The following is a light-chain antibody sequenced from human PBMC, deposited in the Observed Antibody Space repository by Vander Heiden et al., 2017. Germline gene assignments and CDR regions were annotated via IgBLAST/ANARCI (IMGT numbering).Light chain of an antibody. Sequence: AIRMTQSPSSFSASAGDRVTITCRASQGISNYIAWHQQKPGKAPNLLIYAASTLQSGVPSRFSGSASGTDFNLTIRSLQSEDFATFYWQQYYSYPLTFGQGTKVEV. V-gene: IGKV1-8*01. CDR1: QGISNY. CDR2: AAS. J-gene: IGKJ1*01. CDR3: QQYYSYPLT.